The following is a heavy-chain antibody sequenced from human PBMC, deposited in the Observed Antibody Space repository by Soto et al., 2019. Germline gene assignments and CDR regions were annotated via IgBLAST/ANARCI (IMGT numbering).Heavy chain of an antibody. CDR3: ARSPPGYYYGMDV. V-gene: IGHV3-11*06. Sequence: QVQLVESGGGLVKPGVSLRLSCAASVFTFSDYYMSWIRQAQGKGLEWVSYMSSSSSYTNYADSVKGRFNISSDNAKNALYLQMNSLIAEDTAVYDCARSPPGYYYGMDVWGQGTTVTVSS. J-gene: IGHJ6*02. CDR1: VFTFSDYY. CDR2: MSSSSSYT.